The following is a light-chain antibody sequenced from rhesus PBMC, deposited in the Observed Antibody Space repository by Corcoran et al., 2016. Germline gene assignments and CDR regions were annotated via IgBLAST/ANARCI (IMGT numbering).Light chain of an antibody. V-gene: IGKV1-74*01. CDR3: RHSYTIPFT. CDR1: ENVKKF. CDR2: GAS. J-gene: IGKJ3*01. Sequence: DIQMTQSPSSLSASVEDRVTITSRESENVKKFLLWYQQKPGKAPKHLIYGASTLQSEVQSRFSGSGSGTDFTLTISSLQPEDFATYYCRHSYTIPFTVGPGTKLDIK.